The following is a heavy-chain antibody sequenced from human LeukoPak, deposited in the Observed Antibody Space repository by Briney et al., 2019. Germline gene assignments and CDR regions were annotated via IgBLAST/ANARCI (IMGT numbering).Heavy chain of an antibody. J-gene: IGHJ4*02. CDR2: ISSRSSDI. V-gene: IGHV3-48*02. CDR1: GFTFSTYS. CDR3: ATKGRGYSGYDFSFDS. Sequence: PGGSLRLSCAASGFTFSTYSMNWVRQAPGKGLEWVSYISSRSSDIYYADSVKGRFTISRVNAENSLYLQMNSLRDEDTAVYYCATKGRGYSGYDFSFDSWGQGTLVTVSS. D-gene: IGHD5-12*01.